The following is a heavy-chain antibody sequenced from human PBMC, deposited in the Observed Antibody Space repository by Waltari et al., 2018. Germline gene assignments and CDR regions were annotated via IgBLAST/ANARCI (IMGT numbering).Heavy chain of an antibody. CDR2: ISSSSSTI. CDR1: GFTFSSYS. J-gene: IGHJ4*02. V-gene: IGHV3-48*04. CDR3: ARDNPPRAVAGPSDY. D-gene: IGHD6-19*01. Sequence: EVQLVESGGGLVQPGGSLRLSCAASGFTFSSYSMNWVRQAPGKGLEWVSYISSSSSTIYYADSVKGRFTISRDNAKNSLYLQMNSLRAEDTAVYYCARDNPPRAVAGPSDYWGQGTLVTVSS.